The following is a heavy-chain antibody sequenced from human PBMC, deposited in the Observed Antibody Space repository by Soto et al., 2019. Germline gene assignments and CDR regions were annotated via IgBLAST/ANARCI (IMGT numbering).Heavy chain of an antibody. J-gene: IGHJ3*02. V-gene: IGHV3-9*01. CDR2: ISWNSDNI. CDR1: GFTFDDYA. CDR3: AHTLGYCSGGSCYSDAFDI. Sequence: GGSLRLSCAASGFTFDDYAMHWVRQAPGKGLEWVSGISWNSDNIVYADSVKGRFTISRDNAKNSLYLQMNSLRAEDTALYYCAHTLGYCSGGSCYSDAFDIWGQGTMVTVSS. D-gene: IGHD2-15*01.